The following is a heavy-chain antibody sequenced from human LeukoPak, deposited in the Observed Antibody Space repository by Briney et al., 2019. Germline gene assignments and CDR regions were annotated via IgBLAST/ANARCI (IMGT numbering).Heavy chain of an antibody. J-gene: IGHJ4*02. Sequence: SGPTLVNPTQTLTLTCTFSGFSLSTRGEGVGWIRQPPGKALEWLTLIYWNDDKLYSPSLKSRLTITKDTSKNQVVLTMTIMDPVDTATYYCAHPRDTPYSSGWYFDYWGQGTLVTVSS. CDR3: AHPRDTPYSSGWYFDY. CDR2: IYWNDDK. CDR1: GFSLSTRGEG. D-gene: IGHD6-19*01. V-gene: IGHV2-5*01.